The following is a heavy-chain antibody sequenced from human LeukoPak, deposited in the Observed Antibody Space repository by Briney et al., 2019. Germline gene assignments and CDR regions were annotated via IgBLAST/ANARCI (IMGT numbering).Heavy chain of an antibody. CDR2: IWYDGRNQ. D-gene: IGHD3-3*02. V-gene: IGHV3-33*08. J-gene: IGHJ4*02. CDR3: ARDIALRRCDY. Sequence: GASLRLSCAASGSTFSSYDMHWVRQAPGKGLEWVAVIWYDGRNQFYADSVKGRFTISRDNSKNTLWLQMNSLRAEDTAVYYCARDIALRRCDYWGQGTPVSVS. CDR1: GSTFSSYD.